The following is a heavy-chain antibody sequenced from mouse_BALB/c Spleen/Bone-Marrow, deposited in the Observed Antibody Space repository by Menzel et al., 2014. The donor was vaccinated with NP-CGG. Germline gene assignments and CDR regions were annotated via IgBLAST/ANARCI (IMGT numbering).Heavy chain of an antibody. CDR1: GYSLTSYW. Sequence: QVQLKESGAELVRPGASVKLSCKASGYSLTSYWMNWVKQRPGQGLEWIGMIHLSDSESRLNQKFKDKATLTVDKSSSTAYMQLSSPTSEDSAVYYCTRYDLTTRAFAYWGQGTLVTVYA. D-gene: IGHD3-3*01. CDR2: IHLSDSES. V-gene: IGHV1-61*01. J-gene: IGHJ3*01. CDR3: TRYDLTTRAFAY.